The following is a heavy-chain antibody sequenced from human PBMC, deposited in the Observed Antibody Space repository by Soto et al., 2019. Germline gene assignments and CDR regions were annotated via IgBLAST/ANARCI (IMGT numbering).Heavy chain of an antibody. CDR1: GGTFSSYA. J-gene: IGHJ4*02. V-gene: IGHV1-69*13. D-gene: IGHD3-3*01. Sequence: SVKVSCKASGGTFSSYAISWVRQAPGQGLEWMGGIIPIFGTANYAQKFQGRVTITADESTSTAYMELSSVTAADTAVYYCATDITIFGVVITDYWGQGTLVTVSS. CDR3: ATDITIFGVVITDY. CDR2: IIPIFGTA.